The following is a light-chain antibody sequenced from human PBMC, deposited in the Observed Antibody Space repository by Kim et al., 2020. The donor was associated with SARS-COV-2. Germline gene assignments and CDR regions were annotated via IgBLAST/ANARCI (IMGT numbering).Light chain of an antibody. J-gene: IGLJ2*01. CDR1: KLGDKY. CDR2: QDS. CDR3: QAWDSSTDVV. V-gene: IGLV3-1*01. Sequence: VSPGQTASITCSGDKLGDKYACWYQQKPGQSPVLVIYQDSKRPSGIPERFSGSNSGNTATLTNSGTQAMDEADYYCQAWDSSTDVVFGGGTQLTVL.